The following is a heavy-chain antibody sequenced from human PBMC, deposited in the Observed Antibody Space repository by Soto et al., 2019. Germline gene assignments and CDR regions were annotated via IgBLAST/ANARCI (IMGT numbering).Heavy chain of an antibody. Sequence: PSETLSLTCTVSVGSISSSSYSWGWIRQPPGKGLEWIGTIYYSGSTYYNPSLKSRVTISVDTSKNQFSLKLSSVTAADTAVYYCARLRDDILTGYYSFYFDYWGQGTLVTVSS. CDR1: VGSISSSSYS. J-gene: IGHJ4*02. CDR3: ARLRDDILTGYYSFYFDY. V-gene: IGHV4-39*01. D-gene: IGHD3-9*01. CDR2: IYYSGST.